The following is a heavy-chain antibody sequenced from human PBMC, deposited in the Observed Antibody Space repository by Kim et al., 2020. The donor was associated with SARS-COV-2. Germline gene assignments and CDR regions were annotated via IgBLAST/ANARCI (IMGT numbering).Heavy chain of an antibody. V-gene: IGHV3-9*01. CDR1: GFKFDYFV. CDR2: ISWNGANK. J-gene: IGHJ5*02. Sequence: GGSLRLSCAGSGFKFDYFVLNWVRQAPGKGLEWVAGISWNGANKYYADSVKGRFAISRDNAKNSLYLQMGSLRPDDTALYFCTKAYSSSWSGYSDLWGQG. CDR3: TKAYSSSWSGYSDL. D-gene: IGHD6-13*01.